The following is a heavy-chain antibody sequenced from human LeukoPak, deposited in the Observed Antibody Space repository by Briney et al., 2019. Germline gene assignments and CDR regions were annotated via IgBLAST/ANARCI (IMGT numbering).Heavy chain of an antibody. J-gene: IGHJ3*02. D-gene: IGHD2-2*01. CDR1: GYTFTSYD. Sequence: ASVKVSCKASGYTFTSYDINWVRQATGQGLEWMGWMNPNSGNTGYAQKFQGRVTITRNTSISTAYMELSSLRSEDTAVYYCARDRGYCSSTSCYDAFDIWGQGTMVTVSS. V-gene: IGHV1-8*03. CDR3: ARDRGYCSSTSCYDAFDI. CDR2: MNPNSGNT.